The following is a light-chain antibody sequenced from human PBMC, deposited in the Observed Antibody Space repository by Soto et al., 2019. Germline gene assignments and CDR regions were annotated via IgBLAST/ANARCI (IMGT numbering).Light chain of an antibody. CDR1: QGINRF. J-gene: IGKJ5*01. CDR2: AAS. CDR3: QQLKSNLIT. V-gene: IGKV1-9*01. Sequence: RVSQSPSFLSASVGDRVTITCRASQGINRFLAWYRQKPGKAPKLLIYAASTLQSGVPSRFSGSGSGTEFTLTISSLQPEDFATYYCQQLKSNLITFAQGTLLAIK.